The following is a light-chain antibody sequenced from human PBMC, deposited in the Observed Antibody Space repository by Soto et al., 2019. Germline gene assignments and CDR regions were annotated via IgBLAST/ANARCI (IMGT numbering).Light chain of an antibody. J-gene: IGKJ5*01. CDR3: QQYGDSPLT. Sequence: DIVMTQSPDSLAVSPGERATLSCRASQSVSNNYLAWYQQKPGQAPRLLIYGASSRATGIPDRFSGSGSGTDFTLTISRLEPEDFAVYYCQQYGDSPLTFGQGTRLEIK. CDR1: QSVSNNY. CDR2: GAS. V-gene: IGKV3-20*01.